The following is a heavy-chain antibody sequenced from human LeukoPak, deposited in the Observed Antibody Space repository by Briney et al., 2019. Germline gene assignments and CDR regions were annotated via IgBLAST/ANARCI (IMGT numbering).Heavy chain of an antibody. J-gene: IGHJ5*02. CDR3: ARGPRENGWSNWFDP. CDR2: IYPSGST. Sequence: SQTLSLTCTVSGGSISSGSYYWSWIRQPAGKGLEWIGRIYPSGSTNYNPSLKSRVTISVDTSKNQFSLKLSSVTAADTAVYYCARGPRENGWSNWFDPWGQGTLVTVSS. V-gene: IGHV4-61*02. CDR1: GGSISSGSYY. D-gene: IGHD2-15*01.